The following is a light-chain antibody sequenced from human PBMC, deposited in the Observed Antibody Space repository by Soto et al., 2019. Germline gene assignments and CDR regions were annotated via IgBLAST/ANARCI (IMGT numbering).Light chain of an antibody. CDR2: KAS. CDR1: QSIVDW. V-gene: IGKV1-5*03. CDR3: QQYKDNPWT. J-gene: IGKJ1*01. Sequence: DIQMPQSPSTLSASVGDRVTFGCRASQSIVDWLAWYQQKPGKAPKLLIYKASNLESGVPSRFGGSGSGSEFTLTISNLQPDDFATYYCQQYKDNPWTCGQGTKVEFK.